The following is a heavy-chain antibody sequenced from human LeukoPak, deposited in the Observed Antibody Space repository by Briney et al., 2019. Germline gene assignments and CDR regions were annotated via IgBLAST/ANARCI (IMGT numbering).Heavy chain of an antibody. J-gene: IGHJ4*02. CDR3: ARDGRYYYGSGGHFDY. CDR2: ISYDGSNK. Sequence: GGSLRLSCAASGFTLSSYAMHWVRQAPGKGLEWVAVISYDGSNKYFADSVKGRFTISRDNSKNTLYLQMNSLRAEDTAVYYCARDGRYYYGSGGHFDYWGQGTLVTVSS. V-gene: IGHV3-30-3*01. CDR1: GFTLSSYA. D-gene: IGHD3-10*01.